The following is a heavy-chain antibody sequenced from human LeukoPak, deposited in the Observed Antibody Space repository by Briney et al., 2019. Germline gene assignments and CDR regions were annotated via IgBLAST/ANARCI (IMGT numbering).Heavy chain of an antibody. CDR3: ARQAYCSSTRCNPFDH. CDR1: GGSISGYY. D-gene: IGHD2-2*01. J-gene: IGHJ4*02. Sequence: PSETLSLTCTVSGGSISGYYWSWIRQPPGKGLEWIRYIYSSGSTNYNPSLKSRVTMSLDTSENHFSLRLSSVTAADTAIYYCARQAYCSSTRCNPFDHWGQGALVTVSS. CDR2: IYSSGST. V-gene: IGHV4-59*08.